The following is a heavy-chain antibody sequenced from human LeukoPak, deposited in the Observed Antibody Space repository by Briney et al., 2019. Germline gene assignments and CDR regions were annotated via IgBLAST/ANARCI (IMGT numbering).Heavy chain of an antibody. J-gene: IGHJ4*02. CDR3: AKAPVTTCGGAYCYPFDY. Sequence: PGGSLRLSCAASGFTFSSYAMSWVRQAPGKGLEWVSAISDSGNTYHADSVKGRFTISRDSSKNTLFLQMNRLRPEDAAVYYCAKAPVTTCGGAYCYPFDYWGQGTLVTVSS. CDR2: ISDSGNT. V-gene: IGHV3-23*01. CDR1: GFTFSSYA. D-gene: IGHD2-21*01.